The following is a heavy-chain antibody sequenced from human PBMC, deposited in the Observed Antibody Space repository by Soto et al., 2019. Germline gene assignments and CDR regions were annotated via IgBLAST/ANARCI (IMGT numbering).Heavy chain of an antibody. V-gene: IGHV3-48*01. CDR3: ARGGGSGYYYG. Sequence: EVQLVESGGGLVQPGGSLRLSCAASGFTFSSYSMNWVRQAPGKGLEWVSYISSSSSTIYYADSVKGRFTISRDNAKNSLYLQMNSMRAEDTAVYYCARGGGSGYYYGRGQGTLVTVSS. CDR1: GFTFSSYS. J-gene: IGHJ4*02. CDR2: ISSSSSTI. D-gene: IGHD3-3*01.